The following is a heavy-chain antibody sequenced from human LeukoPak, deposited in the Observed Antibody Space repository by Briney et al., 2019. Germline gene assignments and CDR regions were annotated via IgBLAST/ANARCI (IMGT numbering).Heavy chain of an antibody. CDR3: ARRASLEY. V-gene: IGHV3-30-3*01. Sequence: GGSLRLSCAASGFSFSSYAIHWVRQAPGKGLEWVAVISYDGSNIYYADSVKGRFTISRDNSKNTVYLQINSLRAEDTAVYYCARRASLEYWGQGTLVTVSS. J-gene: IGHJ4*02. CDR2: ISYDGSNI. D-gene: IGHD3-3*01. CDR1: GFSFSSYA.